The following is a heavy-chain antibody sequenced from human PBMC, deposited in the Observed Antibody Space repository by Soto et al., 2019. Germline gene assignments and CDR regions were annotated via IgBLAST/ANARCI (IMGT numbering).Heavy chain of an antibody. Sequence: GGSLRLSCAASGFTFSGSAMHWVRQASGKGLEWVGRIRNKANSYATAYAASVKGRFTISRDDSKNTAYLQMNSLKTEDTAVYYCTRLDSTMHDYWGQGTLVTVSS. CDR3: TRLDSTMHDY. J-gene: IGHJ4*02. CDR2: IRNKANSYAT. V-gene: IGHV3-73*01. D-gene: IGHD3-10*01. CDR1: GFTFSGSA.